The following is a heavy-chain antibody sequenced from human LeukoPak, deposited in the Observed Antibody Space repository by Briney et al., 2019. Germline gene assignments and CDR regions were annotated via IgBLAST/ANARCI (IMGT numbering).Heavy chain of an antibody. CDR1: GGSISSSSYY. D-gene: IGHD1-26*01. CDR3: ARHPPGAKGYYYGMDV. Sequence: PSETLSLTCTVSGGSISSSSYYWGWVRQPPGKGLEWIGSIYYSGSTYYNPSLKSRVTISVDTSKNQFSLKLSSVTAADTAVYYCARHPPGAKGYYYGMDVWGQGTTVTVSS. V-gene: IGHV4-39*07. CDR2: IYYSGST. J-gene: IGHJ6*02.